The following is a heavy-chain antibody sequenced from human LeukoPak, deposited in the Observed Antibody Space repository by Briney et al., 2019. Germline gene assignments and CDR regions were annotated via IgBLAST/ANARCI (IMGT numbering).Heavy chain of an antibody. J-gene: IGHJ4*02. CDR1: GFTFSSYW. CDR2: INSDGSRT. D-gene: IGHD3-22*01. V-gene: IGHV3-74*01. CDR3: AKELPPLGYDSSGPWVY. Sequence: PGGSLRLSCAASGFTFSSYWMHWVRQAPGKGLVWVSRINSDGSRTSYADSVKGRFTISRDNAKNTLYLQMNSLRAEDTAVYYCAKELPPLGYDSSGPWVYWGQGTLVTVSS.